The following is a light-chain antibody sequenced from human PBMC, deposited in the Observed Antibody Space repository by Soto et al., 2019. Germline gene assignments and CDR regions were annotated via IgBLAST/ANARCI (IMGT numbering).Light chain of an antibody. CDR1: SSDVGGYNR. Sequence: QSVLTQPPSVSGSPLQSVTISCTGTSSDVGGYNRVSWYQQPPGKAPKLLIYDVSNRPSGGSTRFSGSKSGNTASLTISGLQAEYEADYYCTSDANGSAYVFGPGTKVTGL. J-gene: IGLJ1*01. V-gene: IGLV2-18*02. CDR3: TSDANGSAYV. CDR2: DVS.